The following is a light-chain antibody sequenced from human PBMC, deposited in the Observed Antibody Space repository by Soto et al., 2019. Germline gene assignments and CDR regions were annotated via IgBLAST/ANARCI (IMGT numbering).Light chain of an antibody. CDR1: SSDVGGYNY. CDR3: SSYAVNRTYV. V-gene: IGLV2-14*01. CDR2: EVS. Sequence: QSALTQPASVSGTVGQSITISCTGTSSDVGGYNYVSWYQQHPDKAPKLIISEVSDRPSGVSHRFSGSKTGNTASLTISGLLAEDEADYYCSSYAVNRTYVFGSGTKVTVL. J-gene: IGLJ1*01.